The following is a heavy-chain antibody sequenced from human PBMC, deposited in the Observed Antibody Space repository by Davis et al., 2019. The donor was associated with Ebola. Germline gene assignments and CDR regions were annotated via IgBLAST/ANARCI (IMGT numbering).Heavy chain of an antibody. CDR2: ISTNGETT. V-gene: IGHV3-64D*06. D-gene: IGHD2-15*01. J-gene: IGHJ4*02. CDR1: GFTFSSYA. Sequence: GESLKISCSASGFTFSSYAMHWVRQAPGKGLESVSRISTNGETTYYAASVKGRFTISRDNSKGTLSLQMRSLRTDDTVVYYGVKDRFTVVVVHGGFDYWGRGTQVTVSS. CDR3: VKDRFTVVVVHGGFDY.